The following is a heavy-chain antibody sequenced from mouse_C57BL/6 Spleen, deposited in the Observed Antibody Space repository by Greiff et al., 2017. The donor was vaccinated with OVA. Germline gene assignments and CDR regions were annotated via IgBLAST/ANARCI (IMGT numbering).Heavy chain of an antibody. CDR2: FYPGSGSI. CDR3: ARHERPPFPFDY. Sequence: VQLQQSGAELVKPGASVKLSCTASGYTFTEYSIHWVKQRSGQGLEWIGWFYPGSGSIKYNEKFKDKATLTADKSSSTAYMELSRLTSEDAAVDFCARHERPPFPFDYWGQGTTLTVSS. J-gene: IGHJ2*01. V-gene: IGHV1-62-2*01. CDR1: GYTFTEYS.